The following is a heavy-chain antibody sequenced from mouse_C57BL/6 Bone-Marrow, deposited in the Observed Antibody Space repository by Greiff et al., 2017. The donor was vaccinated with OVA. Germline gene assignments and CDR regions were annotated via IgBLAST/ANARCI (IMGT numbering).Heavy chain of an antibody. Sequence: QVQLKVSGPGILQPSQTLSLTCSFSGFSLSTFGMGVGWIRQPSGKGLEWLAHIWWDDDKYYNPALKSRLTLSKDTSQNQVFLKIANVDTADTATYYCARIKNYYGSSYWYFDVWGTGTTVTVSS. CDR1: GFSLSTFGMG. D-gene: IGHD1-1*01. CDR3: ARIKNYYGSSYWYFDV. V-gene: IGHV8-8*01. CDR2: IWWDDDK. J-gene: IGHJ1*03.